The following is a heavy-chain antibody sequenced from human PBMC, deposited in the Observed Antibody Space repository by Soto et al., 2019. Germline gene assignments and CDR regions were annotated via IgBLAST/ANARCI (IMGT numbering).Heavy chain of an antibody. CDR2: TYYRSKWYN. CDR1: GDSVSSNSAA. V-gene: IGHV6-1*01. Sequence: SQTLSLTCAISGDSVSSNSAAWNWIRQSPSRGLEWLGRTYYRSKWYNDYAVSVKSRITINPDTSKNQFSLQLNSVTPEDTAVYYCAREGLIGSPFTYYYYMDVWGKGTTVTVSS. CDR3: AREGLIGSPFTYYYYMDV. J-gene: IGHJ6*03. D-gene: IGHD6-13*01.